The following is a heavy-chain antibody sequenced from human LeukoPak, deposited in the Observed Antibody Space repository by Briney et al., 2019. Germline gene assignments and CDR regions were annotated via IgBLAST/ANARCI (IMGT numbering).Heavy chain of an antibody. J-gene: IGHJ6*02. CDR2: ISGSGGST. CDR3: AKRRYCSSTSCYRYYFYYYGMDV. CDR1: GFTFSSYA. V-gene: IGHV3-23*01. D-gene: IGHD2-2*01. Sequence: PGGSLRLSCAASGFTFSSYAMSWVRQAPGKGLEWVSAISGSGGSTYYADSVKGRFTISRDNSKNTLYLQMNSLRAEDTAVYYCAKRRYCSSTSCYRYYFYYYGMDVWGQGTTVTVSS.